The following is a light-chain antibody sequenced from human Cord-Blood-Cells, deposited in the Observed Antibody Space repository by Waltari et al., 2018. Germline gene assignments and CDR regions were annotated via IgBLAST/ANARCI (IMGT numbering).Light chain of an antibody. J-gene: IGLJ3*02. CDR1: SGHSSYA. V-gene: IGLV4-69*01. Sequence: QLVLTQSPSAPASLGASVKLTCTLRSGHSSYAIAWHQQQPEKGPRYLMKLNSDGSHSKGDGIPDRFSGSSSGAERYLTISSLQSEDEADYYCQTWGTGIRVFGGGTKLTVL. CDR3: QTWGTGIRV. CDR2: LNSDGSH.